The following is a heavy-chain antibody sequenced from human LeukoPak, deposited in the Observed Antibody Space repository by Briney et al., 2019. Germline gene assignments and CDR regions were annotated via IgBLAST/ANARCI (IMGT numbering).Heavy chain of an antibody. J-gene: IGHJ4*02. Sequence: SVKVSCKASGGTFSSYAISWVRQAPGQGLEWMGGIIPIFGTANYAQKFQGRVTITADESTSTAYMELSSLRSEDTAVYYCARGWDTVTTFGVYWGQGTLVTVSS. D-gene: IGHD4-17*01. CDR1: GGTFSSYA. V-gene: IGHV1-69*01. CDR2: IIPIFGTA. CDR3: ARGWDTVTTFGVY.